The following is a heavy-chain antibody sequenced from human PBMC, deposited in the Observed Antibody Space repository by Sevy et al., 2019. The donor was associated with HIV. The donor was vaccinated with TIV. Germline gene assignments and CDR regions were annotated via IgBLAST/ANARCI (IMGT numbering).Heavy chain of an antibody. V-gene: IGHV3-21*01. CDR1: GFTFTSYS. J-gene: IGHJ3*02. CDR3: ARVGRADAFDI. Sequence: GGSLRLSCAASGFTFTSYSMNWVRQAPGKGLEWVSSISSSSSYIYYADSVKGRFTISRDNAKNSLYLQMNSLRAEDTAVYYCARVGRADAFDIWGQGTMVTVSS. CDR2: ISSSSSYI.